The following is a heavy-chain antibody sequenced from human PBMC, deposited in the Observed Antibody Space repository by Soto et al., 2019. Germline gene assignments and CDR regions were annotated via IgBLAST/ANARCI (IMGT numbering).Heavy chain of an antibody. J-gene: IGHJ4*02. Sequence: EVHLVQSGADVKEPGATVKVSCKVSGYTFTDNYIHWVQQVPGKGLEWMGLVDPEDGQTAYAEKSQGRVSLSADTSTDTAYMQLSGLNSEDTAVYYCDIRRAYRNSWYYFDSWGQGTLVTVSS. V-gene: IGHV1-69-2*01. CDR2: VDPEDGQT. CDR1: GYTFTDNY. D-gene: IGHD1-7*01. CDR3: DIRRAYRNSWYYFDS.